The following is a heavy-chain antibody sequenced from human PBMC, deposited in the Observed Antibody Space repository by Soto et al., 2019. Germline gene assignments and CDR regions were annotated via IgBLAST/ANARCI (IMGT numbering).Heavy chain of an antibody. CDR1: GGSISSGGYY. D-gene: IGHD3-16*01. CDR2: IYYSGST. J-gene: IGHJ5*02. V-gene: IGHV4-31*03. Sequence: SETLSLTCTVSGGSISSGGYYWSWIRQHPGKGLEWIGYIYYSGSTYYNPSLKSRVTISVDTSKNQFSLKLSSVTAADTAVYYCARKAHPDLYDPGFDPWGQGTLVTVSS. CDR3: ARKAHPDLYDPGFDP.